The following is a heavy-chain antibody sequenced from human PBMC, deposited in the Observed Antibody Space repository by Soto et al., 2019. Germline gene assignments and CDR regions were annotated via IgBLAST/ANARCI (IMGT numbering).Heavy chain of an antibody. V-gene: IGHV4-30-4*01. J-gene: IGHJ5*02. Sequence: SEMLSLTCTVSGGSISSGDYYWSWIRQPPGKGLEWIGYIYYSGSTYYNPSLKSRVTISVDTSKNQFSLNLSSVTAADTAMYYCARAGVATIYPGNNWFDPWGKGTLVTSPQ. CDR2: IYYSGST. CDR1: GGSISSGDYY. CDR3: ARAGVATIYPGNNWFDP. D-gene: IGHD5-12*01.